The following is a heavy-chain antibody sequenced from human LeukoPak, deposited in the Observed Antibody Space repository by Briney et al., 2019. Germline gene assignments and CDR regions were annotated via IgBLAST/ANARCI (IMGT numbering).Heavy chain of an antibody. Sequence: GGSLRLSCAASGFTFDDYAMHWVRQAPGKGLEWVSGISWNSGSIGYADSVKGRFTISRDNAKNSLYLQMNSLRAEDTALYYCAKVGYDSSGYYYYFDYWGQGTLVTVSS. CDR2: ISWNSGSI. V-gene: IGHV3-9*01. CDR3: AKVGYDSSGYYYYFDY. J-gene: IGHJ4*02. D-gene: IGHD3-22*01. CDR1: GFTFDDYA.